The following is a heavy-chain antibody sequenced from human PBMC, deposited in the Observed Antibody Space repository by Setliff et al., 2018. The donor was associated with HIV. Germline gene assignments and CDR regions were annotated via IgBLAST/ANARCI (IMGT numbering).Heavy chain of an antibody. CDR3: ARVGPGSGWYGRAFDI. CDR1: GFTFNTYA. D-gene: IGHD6-19*01. CDR2: ISWNGETK. J-gene: IGHJ3*02. Sequence: HPGGSLRLSCAASGFTFNTYAVHWVRQVPGKGLEWVSGISWNGETKGYADSVKGRFTISRDNAKNSLYLQMNSLRAEDTAVYYCARVGPGSGWYGRAFDIWGQGTMVTVSS. V-gene: IGHV3-9*01.